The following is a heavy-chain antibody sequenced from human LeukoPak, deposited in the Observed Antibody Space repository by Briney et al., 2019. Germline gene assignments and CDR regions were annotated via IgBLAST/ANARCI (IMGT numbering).Heavy chain of an antibody. J-gene: IGHJ4*02. CDR2: ISGSGGST. CDR1: GFTLSSYA. Sequence: GGSLRLSFAAPGFTLSSYAVSWVRQAPAKGLELVSAISGSGGSTSYADSVKGRFTISRDNSKNTLYLQMNSLRAEDTAVYYCAKVRGSSWYYSDWGQGTLATASS. V-gene: IGHV3-23*01. CDR3: AKVRGSSWYYSD. D-gene: IGHD6-13*01.